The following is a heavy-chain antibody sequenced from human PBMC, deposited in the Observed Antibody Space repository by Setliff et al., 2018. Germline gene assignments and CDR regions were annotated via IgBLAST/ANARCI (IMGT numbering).Heavy chain of an antibody. D-gene: IGHD2-2*01. CDR1: GYTFTSYG. CDR3: ARDLIRWAAAVSDAFDI. Sequence: ASVKVSCKASGYTFTSYGISWVRQAPGQGLELMGWISAYNGNTYYAQKFQDRVTMTTNTSTNTAYMELRSLRSDDTAVYYCARDLIRWAAAVSDAFDIWGQGTMVTVSS. CDR2: ISAYNGNT. V-gene: IGHV1-18*04. J-gene: IGHJ3*02.